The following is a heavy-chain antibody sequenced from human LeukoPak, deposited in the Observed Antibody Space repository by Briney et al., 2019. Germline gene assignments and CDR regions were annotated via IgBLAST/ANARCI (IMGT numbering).Heavy chain of an antibody. D-gene: IGHD2-15*01. CDR2: IKQDGSEK. V-gene: IGHV3-7*01. J-gene: IGHJ4*02. CDR3: ARGSTYSIPFDY. CDR1: GFTFSNAW. Sequence: AGGSLRLSCAASGFTFSNAWMNWVRQAPGKGLEWVAIIKQDGSEKYYVDSVKGRFTISRDNAKNSLYLQMNSLRAEDTAVYYCARGSTYSIPFDYWGQGTLVTVSS.